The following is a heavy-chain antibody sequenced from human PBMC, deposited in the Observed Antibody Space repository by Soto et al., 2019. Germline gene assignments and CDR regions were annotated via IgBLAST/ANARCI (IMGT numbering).Heavy chain of an antibody. CDR1: GFTFNNYG. J-gene: IGHJ3*02. CDR2: IWFDGSNK. D-gene: IGHD6-19*01. V-gene: IGHV3-33*01. CDR3: ARDRSSSAWYGHTFDI. Sequence: GGSLRLSCAASGFTFNNYGMHWVRQAPGKGLEWVALIWFDGSNKFYADSVKGRFTISRDNSKNTVYLQMNSLRGEDTAVYYCARDRSSSAWYGHTFDIWGQGTMVTVS.